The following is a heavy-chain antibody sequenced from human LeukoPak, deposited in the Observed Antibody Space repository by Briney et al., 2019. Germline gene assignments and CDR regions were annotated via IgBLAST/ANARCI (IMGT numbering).Heavy chain of an antibody. J-gene: IGHJ5*02. Sequence: TGGSLRLSCAASGFTFSSYDMHWVRQAPGKGLEWVTVISYDGSNKYYADSVKGRFTISRDNSKNTLYLQMNSLRAEDTAVYYCARILYSSSWGPFGPWGQGTLVTVSS. D-gene: IGHD6-13*01. V-gene: IGHV3-30-3*01. CDR3: ARILYSSSWGPFGP. CDR2: ISYDGSNK. CDR1: GFTFSSYD.